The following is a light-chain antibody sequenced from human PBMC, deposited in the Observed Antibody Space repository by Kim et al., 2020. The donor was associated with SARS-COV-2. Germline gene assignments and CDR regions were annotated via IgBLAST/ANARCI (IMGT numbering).Light chain of an antibody. CDR3: QQYGNLIT. V-gene: IGKV3-20*01. CDR2: GAS. CDR1: QSVSSGY. Sequence: LSPGERATLSCRASQSVSSGYLAWYQQKPGQAPRLLIYGASSRATGIPDMFSGSGSGTDFTLTISRLEPEDSAVYYCQQYGNLITFGQGTRLEIK. J-gene: IGKJ5*01.